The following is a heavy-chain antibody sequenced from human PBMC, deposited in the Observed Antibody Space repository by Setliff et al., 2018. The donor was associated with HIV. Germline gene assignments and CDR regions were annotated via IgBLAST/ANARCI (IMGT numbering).Heavy chain of an antibody. Sequence: GESLKISCEASGFTFSSHWMSWVRQAPGKGLEWVANIRQDGSEEYYVDSVKGRFTISRDNAGNSLDLELNYLNDEDTAVYYCARCAAGPYCRNSFDCWGRGTLVTVSS. CDR3: ARCAAGPYCRNSFDC. V-gene: IGHV3-7*03. D-gene: IGHD1-26*01. CDR1: GFTFSSHW. CDR2: IRQDGSEE. J-gene: IGHJ4*02.